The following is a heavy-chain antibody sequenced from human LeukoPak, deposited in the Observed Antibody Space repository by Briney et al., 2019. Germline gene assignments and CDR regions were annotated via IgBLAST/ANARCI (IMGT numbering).Heavy chain of an antibody. Sequence: ASVKASCKASGHTFTSYGISWVRQAPGQGLEWMGWISAYNGNTNYAQKLQGRVTMTTDTSTSTAYMELRSLRSDDTAVYYCARGIYYYDSNGVFDYWGQGTLVTVSS. J-gene: IGHJ4*02. CDR1: GHTFTSYG. CDR3: ARGIYYYDSNGVFDY. D-gene: IGHD3-22*01. CDR2: ISAYNGNT. V-gene: IGHV1-18*01.